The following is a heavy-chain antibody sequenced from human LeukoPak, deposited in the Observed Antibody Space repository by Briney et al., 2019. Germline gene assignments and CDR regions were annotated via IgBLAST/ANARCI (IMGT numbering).Heavy chain of an antibody. V-gene: IGHV3-21*04. J-gene: IGHJ4*02. CDR3: AKHIVDTATLDY. CDR1: GFTFSSYS. D-gene: IGHD5-18*01. Sequence: GGSLRLSCAASGFTFSSYSMNWVRQAPGKGLEWVSSISSSSSYIYYADSVKGRFTISRDNSKNTLYLQMNSLRAEDTAVYYCAKHIVDTATLDYWGQGTLVTVSS. CDR2: ISSSSSYI.